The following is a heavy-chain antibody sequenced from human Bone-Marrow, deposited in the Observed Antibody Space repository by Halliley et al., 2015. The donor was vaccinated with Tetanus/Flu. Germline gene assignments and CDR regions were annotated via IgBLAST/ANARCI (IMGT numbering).Heavy chain of an antibody. Sequence: TLSLTCVVSAGSISTTNWWSWVRQPPGKGLEWIGEIFHTGTTNYNPSLKSRVTISVDKSKNQFSLKVISVTAADTAVYYCARGNDYFWGSHRSLDPWGQGTLVTVSS. V-gene: IGHV4-4*02. J-gene: IGHJ5*02. CDR1: AGSISTTNW. D-gene: IGHD3-16*02. CDR2: IFHTGTT. CDR3: ARGNDYFWGSHRSLDP.